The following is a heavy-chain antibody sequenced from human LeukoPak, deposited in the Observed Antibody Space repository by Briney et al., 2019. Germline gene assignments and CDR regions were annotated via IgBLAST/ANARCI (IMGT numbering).Heavy chain of an antibody. J-gene: IGHJ4*02. D-gene: IGHD3-16*01. Sequence: PGGSLRLSCAASGFTFSSYGMHWVRQAPGKGLEWVAVIWYDGSNKYYADSVKGRFTISRDNSKNTLYLQMNSLRAEDTAVYYCASGGTDGRPFDYWGQGTLVTVSS. CDR1: GFTFSSYG. CDR3: ASGGTDGRPFDY. V-gene: IGHV3-33*01. CDR2: IWYDGSNK.